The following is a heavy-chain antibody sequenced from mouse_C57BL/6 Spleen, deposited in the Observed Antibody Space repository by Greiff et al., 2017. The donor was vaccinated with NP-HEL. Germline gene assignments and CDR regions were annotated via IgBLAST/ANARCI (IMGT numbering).Heavy chain of an antibody. CDR2: ISSGSSTI. Sequence: EVKVVESGGGLVKPGGSLKLSCAASGFTFSDYGMHWVRQAPEKGLEWVANISSGSSTIYYADTVKGRFTISRDKTKNNLFLQMTSLRSEDTAMYYCALHYGRVYWGQGTLVTVSA. CDR3: ALHYGRVY. CDR1: GFTFSDYG. V-gene: IGHV5-17*01. D-gene: IGHD1-1*01. J-gene: IGHJ3*01.